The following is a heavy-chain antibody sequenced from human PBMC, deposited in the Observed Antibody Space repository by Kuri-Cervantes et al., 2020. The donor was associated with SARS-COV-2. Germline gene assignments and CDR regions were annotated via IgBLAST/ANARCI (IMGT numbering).Heavy chain of an antibody. CDR1: GGTFSSYA. CDR2: FDPEDGET. J-gene: IGHJ6*02. D-gene: IGHD3-16*01. Sequence: ASVKVSCKASGGTFSSYAISWERQAPGKGLEWMGGFDPEDGETIYAQKFKGRVTMTEDTSTDTAYMELSSLRSEDTAVYYCATREGGLGYDGMDVWGQGTTVTVSS. CDR3: ATREGGLGYDGMDV. V-gene: IGHV1-24*01.